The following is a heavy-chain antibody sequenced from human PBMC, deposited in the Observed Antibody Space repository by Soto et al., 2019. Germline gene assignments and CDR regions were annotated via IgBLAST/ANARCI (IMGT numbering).Heavy chain of an antibody. CDR2: ITSSSNYI. J-gene: IGHJ4*02. CDR1: GFNLSDYT. V-gene: IGHV3-21*06. Sequence: PGGSLRLSCVASGFNLSDYTMNWVRQAPGKGLEWVLLITSSSNYIYYADSVKGRFTISRDNAKNSLFLQMNSLRAEDAAVYYCARVGHTTRIVAPGTGGDHWGQGTLVTVSS. D-gene: IGHD6-25*01. CDR3: ARVGHTTRIVAPGTGGDH.